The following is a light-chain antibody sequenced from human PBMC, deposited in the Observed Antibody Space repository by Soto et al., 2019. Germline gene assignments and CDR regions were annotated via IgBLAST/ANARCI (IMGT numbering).Light chain of an antibody. CDR2: GNT. Sequence: QSVLTQPPSVSGAPGQRVTIPCTGSSSNIGAGYDVHWYQHIPGTAPKLLIYGNTNRPSGVPDRFSGSKSDTSASLAITGLQAEDEADYYCQPYDSSLSGPVFGGGTKLTVL. J-gene: IGLJ2*01. V-gene: IGLV1-40*01. CDR3: QPYDSSLSGPV. CDR1: SSNIGAGYD.